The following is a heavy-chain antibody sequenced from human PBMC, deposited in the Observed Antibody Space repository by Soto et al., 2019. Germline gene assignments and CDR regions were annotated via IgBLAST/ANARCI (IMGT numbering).Heavy chain of an antibody. CDR3: ARRLWRGSGRGYGDY. J-gene: IGHJ4*02. CDR1: GGSISSNY. D-gene: IGHD3-10*01. V-gene: IGHV4-59*08. Sequence: PSETLSLTCTVSGGSISSNYWSWIRQPPGKGLEWIGYIYYSGSTNYSPSLKSRVTISVDTSKNQFSLKLRSVTAADTAVYYCARRLWRGSGRGYGDYWGQGTLVTVS. CDR2: IYYSGST.